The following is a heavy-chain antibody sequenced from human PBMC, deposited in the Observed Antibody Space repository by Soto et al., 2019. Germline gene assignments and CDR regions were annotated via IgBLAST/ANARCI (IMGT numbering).Heavy chain of an antibody. CDR3: ARVVSGWDEGARYFDY. CDR2: ISAYNGNT. V-gene: IGHV1-18*01. D-gene: IGHD6-19*01. Sequence: ASVKVSCKASGYTLTSYGISWVRQAPGQGREWMGWISAYNGNTNYAQKLQGRVTMTADTSTSTAYMELSSVTAADTAVYYCARVVSGWDEGARYFDYWGQGTLVTVSS. CDR1: GYTLTSYG. J-gene: IGHJ4*02.